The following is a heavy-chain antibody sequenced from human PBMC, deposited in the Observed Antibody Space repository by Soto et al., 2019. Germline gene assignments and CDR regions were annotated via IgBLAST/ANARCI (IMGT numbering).Heavy chain of an antibody. D-gene: IGHD3-10*01. J-gene: IGHJ5*02. CDR2: IIPIFGTA. Sequence: QVQLVQSGAEVRKPGASVKVSCEASGYTFSSYAISWVRQAPGQGLEWMGGIIPIFGTANYAQKFQGRVTITADESTSTAYMELSSLRSEDTAVYYCARGGGLYYYGSGSYYNDNWFDPWGQGTLVTVSS. CDR1: GYTFSSYA. CDR3: ARGGGLYYYGSGSYYNDNWFDP. V-gene: IGHV1-69*01.